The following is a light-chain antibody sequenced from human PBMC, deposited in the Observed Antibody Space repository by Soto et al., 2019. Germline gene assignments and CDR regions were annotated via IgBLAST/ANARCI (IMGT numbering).Light chain of an antibody. J-gene: IGKJ4*01. V-gene: IGKV3D-15*01. CDR3: QQYGDWPGA. CDR2: DAS. Sequence: EIVMTQSPHTLSVSPGERATLSCRASQSVGSKLAWYQQRPGQAPRLLIYDASNRATGIPARFSGSGSGTEFSLTISSLQSEDFAVYSCQQYGDWPGAFGGGTKVDI. CDR1: QSVGSK.